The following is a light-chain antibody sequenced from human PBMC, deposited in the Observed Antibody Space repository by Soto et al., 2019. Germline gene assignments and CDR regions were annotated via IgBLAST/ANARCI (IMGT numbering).Light chain of an antibody. Sequence: QSVLTQPPSVSGTPGQRVNMSCSGSSSNIGSKSVSWYQHLPQTAPKLLIYSNNQPPSGVPGRFSGSKSGTSASLAISGLQSGDETQYYCAAWDDSLNVLVFGGGTKRTVL. CDR1: SSNIGSKS. CDR2: SNN. V-gene: IGLV1-44*01. J-gene: IGLJ2*01. CDR3: AAWDDSLNVLV.